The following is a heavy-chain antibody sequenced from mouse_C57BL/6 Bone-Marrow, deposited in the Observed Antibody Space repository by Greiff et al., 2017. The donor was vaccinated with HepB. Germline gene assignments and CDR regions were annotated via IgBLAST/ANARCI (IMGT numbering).Heavy chain of an antibody. Sequence: QVQLQQPGAELVRPGSSVKLSCKASGYTFTSYWMDWVKQRPGQGLEWIGNIYPSDSETHYNQKFKDKATLTVDKSSSTAYMQLSSLTSEDSAVYYCARNWDYYGSSYGYWYFDVWGTETTVTVSS. V-gene: IGHV1-61*01. CDR1: GYTFTSYW. CDR3: ARNWDYYGSSYGYWYFDV. J-gene: IGHJ1*03. D-gene: IGHD1-1*01. CDR2: IYPSDSET.